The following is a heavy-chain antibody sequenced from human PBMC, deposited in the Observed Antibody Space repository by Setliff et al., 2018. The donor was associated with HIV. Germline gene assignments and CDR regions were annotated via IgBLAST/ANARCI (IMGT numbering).Heavy chain of an antibody. V-gene: IGHV4-4*02. CDR1: GSFISNHW. CDR3: ATYSSAWAYFDY. D-gene: IGHD6-19*01. CDR2: IYHSGSP. J-gene: IGHJ4*02. Sequence: SETLSLTCAVSGSFISNHWWSWVRQPPGKGLEWIGEIYHSGSPIYNPSLKSRVTTSIDKSKNHLSLKVNSVTAADTAVYYCATYSSAWAYFDYWGQGTLVTVSS.